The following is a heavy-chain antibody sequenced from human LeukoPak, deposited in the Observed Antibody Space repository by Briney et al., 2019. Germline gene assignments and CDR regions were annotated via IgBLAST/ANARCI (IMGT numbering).Heavy chain of an antibody. CDR3: ARGDFINSRDYLFFSDY. Sequence: ASVKVSCKASGYNFFTYGITWVRQAPGQGLEWMGWISPHNGNANYAQKFQDRVIMTTDTSTNTAFMEVRSLRSDDTAMYYCARGDFINSRDYLFFSDYWGQGSLVTVSS. J-gene: IGHJ4*01. CDR1: GYNFFTYG. V-gene: IGHV1-18*01. D-gene: IGHD3-16*01. CDR2: ISPHNGNA.